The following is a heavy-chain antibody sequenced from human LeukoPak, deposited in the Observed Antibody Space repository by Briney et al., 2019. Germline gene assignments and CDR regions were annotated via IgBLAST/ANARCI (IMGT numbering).Heavy chain of an antibody. D-gene: IGHD5-24*01. CDR3: ARVGDGYNYFAFDI. Sequence: ASVKVACKASGYTFIGYYIHWVRQAPGQRLAWMGWINPNRGCTNYAQKFQGRVTLTKDTSISTDYMELSRLRSDDTAVYYCARVGDGYNYFAFDIWGQGTMVTVSS. J-gene: IGHJ3*02. CDR1: GYTFIGYY. V-gene: IGHV1-2*02. CDR2: INPNRGCT.